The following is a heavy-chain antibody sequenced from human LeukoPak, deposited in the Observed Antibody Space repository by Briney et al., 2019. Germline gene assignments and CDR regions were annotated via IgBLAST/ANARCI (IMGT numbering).Heavy chain of an antibody. V-gene: IGHV3-30-3*01. CDR3: ARDGARLEPHYGMDV. Sequence: GGSLRLSCAASGFTFSSYAMHWVRQAPGKGLEWVAVISYDGSNKYYADSVKGRFTIPRDNSKNTLYLQMNSLRAEDTAVYYCARDGARLEPHYGMDVWGQGTTVTVSS. CDR1: GFTFSSYA. CDR2: ISYDGSNK. J-gene: IGHJ6*02. D-gene: IGHD1-1*01.